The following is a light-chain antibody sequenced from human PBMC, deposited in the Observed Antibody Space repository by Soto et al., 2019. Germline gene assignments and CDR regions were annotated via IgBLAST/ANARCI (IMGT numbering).Light chain of an antibody. Sequence: QSALTQPASVSGSPGQSITISCTGTSNDVGGYHYVSWYQHHPGKAPKIIIYDVNKRPSGVPDRFSGSKSGNTASLTISGLQTEDEADYYCCSYAGSYTLVFGGGTKLTVL. CDR2: DVN. J-gene: IGLJ2*01. CDR3: CSYAGSYTLV. CDR1: SNDVGGYHY. V-gene: IGLV2-11*01.